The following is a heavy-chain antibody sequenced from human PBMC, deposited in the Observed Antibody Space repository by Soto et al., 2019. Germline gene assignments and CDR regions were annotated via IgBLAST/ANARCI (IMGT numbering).Heavy chain of an antibody. Sequence: PGGSLRLSCAASGFIFSIYSMNWVRQAPGKGLEWVSSISSSSAYIYYADSVKGRFTISRDNAKNSLYLQMNSLRAEDTAVYYCARDRLNNAYNTYFAYWGQGIVVTVSS. CDR2: ISSSSAYI. J-gene: IGHJ4*02. CDR3: ARDRLNNAYNTYFAY. CDR1: GFIFSIYS. D-gene: IGHD1-20*01. V-gene: IGHV3-21*01.